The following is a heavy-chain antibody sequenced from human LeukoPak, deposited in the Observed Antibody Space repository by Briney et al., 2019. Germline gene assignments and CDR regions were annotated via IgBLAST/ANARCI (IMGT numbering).Heavy chain of an antibody. CDR1: GGSISSSSYY. Sequence: SETLSLTCTVSGGSISSSSYYWGWIRQPPGKGLEWIGSIYYSGSTYYNPSLESRVTISVDTSKNQFSLKLSSVTAADTAVYYCARANYYDSSGYLYYFDYWGQGTLVTVSS. D-gene: IGHD3-22*01. J-gene: IGHJ4*02. CDR2: IYYSGST. CDR3: ARANYYDSSGYLYYFDY. V-gene: IGHV4-39*01.